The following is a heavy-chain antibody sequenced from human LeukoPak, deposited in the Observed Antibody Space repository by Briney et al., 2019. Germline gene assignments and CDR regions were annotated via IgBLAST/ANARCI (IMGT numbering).Heavy chain of an antibody. Sequence: PGGSLRLSCAASGFTFSSYAMHWVRQAPGKGLEWVAVISYDGCNKYYADSVKGRFTISRDNSKNTLYLQMNSLRAEDTAVYYCANIYCSSTSCYLGYFDYWGQGTLVTVSS. CDR3: ANIYCSSTSCYLGYFDY. J-gene: IGHJ4*02. CDR1: GFTFSSYA. V-gene: IGHV3-30-3*01. D-gene: IGHD2-2*01. CDR2: ISYDGCNK.